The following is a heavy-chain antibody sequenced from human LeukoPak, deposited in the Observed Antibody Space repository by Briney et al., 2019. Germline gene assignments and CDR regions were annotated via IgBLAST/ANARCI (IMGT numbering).Heavy chain of an antibody. CDR3: ARGSSGYRQVYYYYYGMDV. D-gene: IGHD5-12*01. Sequence: GSLRLSCAASGFTFSSYWMSWVRQAPGKGLEWIGEINHSGSTNYNPSLKSRVTISVDTSKNQFSLKLSSVTAADTAVYYCARGSSGYRQVYYYYYGMDVWGQGTTVTVSS. V-gene: IGHV4-34*01. CDR1: GFTFSSYW. CDR2: INHSGST. J-gene: IGHJ6*02.